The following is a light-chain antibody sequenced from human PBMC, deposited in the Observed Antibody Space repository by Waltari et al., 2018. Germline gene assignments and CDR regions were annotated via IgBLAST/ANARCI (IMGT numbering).Light chain of an antibody. Sequence: SYELTQPPSVSVSPGPTASITCSGDNLGDKYACWYQQKPGQSPVLVIYQDSKRPSGIPERFSGSNSGNTATLTISGTQAIDEADYYCQAWDSSTAVFGGGTKLTVL. CDR2: QDS. V-gene: IGLV3-1*01. CDR3: QAWDSSTAV. CDR1: NLGDKY. J-gene: IGLJ2*01.